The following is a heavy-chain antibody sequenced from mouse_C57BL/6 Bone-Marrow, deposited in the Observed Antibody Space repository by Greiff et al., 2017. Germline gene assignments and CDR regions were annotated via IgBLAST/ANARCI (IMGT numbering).Heavy chain of an antibody. D-gene: IGHD1-1*01. J-gene: IGHJ2*01. CDR1: GYTFTSYW. CDR3: ARYYYGSSYRDY. CDR2: IYPGSGST. V-gene: IGHV1-55*01. Sequence: QVQLQQPGAELVKPGASVKMSCKASGYTFTSYWITWVKQRPGQGLEWIGDIYPGSGSTNYNEKFKSKATLTVDTSSSTAYMQHSSLTSEDSAVYYCARYYYGSSYRDYWGKGTTLTVSS.